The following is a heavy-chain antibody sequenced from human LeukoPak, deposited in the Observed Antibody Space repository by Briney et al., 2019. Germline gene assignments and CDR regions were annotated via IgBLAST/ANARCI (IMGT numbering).Heavy chain of an antibody. Sequence: SETLSLTCTVSGGSISNYYWSWIRLPPGKGVGWIGYIYYTGTTYYSPSLKSRVTISLDTSKTQFSLKLSSVTAADAAVYYCAKAGYSYGTGYYFDSWGQGALVTVSS. D-gene: IGHD5-18*01. CDR2: IYYTGTT. CDR1: GGSISNYY. V-gene: IGHV4-59*01. CDR3: AKAGYSYGTGYYFDS. J-gene: IGHJ4*02.